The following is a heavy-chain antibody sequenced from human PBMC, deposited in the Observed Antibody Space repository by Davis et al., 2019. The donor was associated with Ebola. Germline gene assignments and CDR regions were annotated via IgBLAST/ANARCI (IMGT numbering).Heavy chain of an antibody. CDR2: ISGNGYGT. Sequence: GGSLRLSCAASGFTFDDHAMSWVRQASGKALEWVSLISGNGYGTEYGDSVKGRFTISRDNSKNFLYLQVNDLRPEDTALYFCAKTRGYRLYYFEYWGQGTLVTVSS. CDR3: AKTRGYRLYYFEY. J-gene: IGHJ4*02. D-gene: IGHD5-18*01. V-gene: IGHV3-43*02. CDR1: GFTFDDHA.